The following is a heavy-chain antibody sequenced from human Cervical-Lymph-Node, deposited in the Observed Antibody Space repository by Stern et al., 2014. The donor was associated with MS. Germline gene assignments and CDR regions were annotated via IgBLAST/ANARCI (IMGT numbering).Heavy chain of an antibody. V-gene: IGHV1-69*06. D-gene: IGHD4-11*01. Sequence: VQLVESGAEVKKPGSSVKVSCKASGGTFSSYSISWVRQAPGQGLEWMGGIIPIFGTANYAQTFQGRVTITADKSTSTAYMELSSLRSEDTAVFYCARGTLYSNYGYFDYWGQGTLVTVSS. CDR3: ARGTLYSNYGYFDY. J-gene: IGHJ4*02. CDR1: GGTFSSYS. CDR2: IIPIFGTA.